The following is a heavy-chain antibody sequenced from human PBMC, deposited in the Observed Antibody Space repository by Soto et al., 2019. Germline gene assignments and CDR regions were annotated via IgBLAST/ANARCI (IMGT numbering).Heavy chain of an antibody. D-gene: IGHD2-2*01. Sequence: PSETLSLTCAVSGGSISSSNWWSWVRQPPGKGLEWIGEIYHSGSTNYNPSLKSRVTISVDKSKNQFSLKLSSVTAADTAVYYCARDGRHCSSTSCYEGYFDYWGQGTLVTVSS. J-gene: IGHJ4*02. V-gene: IGHV4-4*02. CDR2: IYHSGST. CDR1: GGSISSSNW. CDR3: ARDGRHCSSTSCYEGYFDY.